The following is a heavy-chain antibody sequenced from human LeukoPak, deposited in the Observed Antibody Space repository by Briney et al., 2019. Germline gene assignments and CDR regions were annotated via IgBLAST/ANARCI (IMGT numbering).Heavy chain of an antibody. V-gene: IGHV4-4*07. CDR1: GGSISSYY. J-gene: IGHJ6*03. CDR2: IYTSGST. D-gene: IGHD6-6*01. Sequence: SETLSLTCTVSGGSISSYYWSWIRQPAGKGLEWIGRIYTSGSTNYNPSLKSRVTMSVDTSKNQFSLKLSSVTAADTAVYYCARDKVFHSKLAQYYYYYYMDVWGKGTTVTVSS. CDR3: ARDKVFHSKLAQYYYYYYMDV.